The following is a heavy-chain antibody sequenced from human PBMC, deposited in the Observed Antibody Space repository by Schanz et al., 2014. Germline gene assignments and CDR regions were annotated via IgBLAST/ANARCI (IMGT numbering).Heavy chain of an antibody. D-gene: IGHD6-13*01. CDR2: INPSGGST. Sequence: QVQLVQSGAEVKKPGSSVKVSCKASGGTFSSSTLTWVRQAPGQGLEWMGIINPSGGSTSYAQKFQGRVTMTTDTSTSTAYMDLRSLISDDTSVYACARDGEAAAACDYWGQGTPITVSA. J-gene: IGHJ4*02. CDR3: ARDGEAAAACDY. V-gene: IGHV1-69*08. CDR1: GGTFSSST.